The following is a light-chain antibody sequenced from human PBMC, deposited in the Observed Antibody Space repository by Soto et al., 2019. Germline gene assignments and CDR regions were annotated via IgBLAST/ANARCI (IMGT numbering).Light chain of an antibody. CDR3: ISYTTRTVLVI. CDR2: DVS. V-gene: IGLV2-14*01. Sequence: QSVLTQPASVSGSPGQSITISCTGTSTDIGNYNYVSWYQHHPGKAPKLIIYDVSNRPSGVSNRFSGSKSGNTASLTISGLQAEDEADYYCISYTTRTVLVIFGGGTKLTVL. J-gene: IGLJ2*01. CDR1: STDIGNYNY.